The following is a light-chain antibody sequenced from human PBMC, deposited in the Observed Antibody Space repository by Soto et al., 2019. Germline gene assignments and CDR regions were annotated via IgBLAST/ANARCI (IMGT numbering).Light chain of an antibody. J-gene: IGKJ3*01. V-gene: IGKV1-5*01. CDR3: QQYHRFFS. Sequence: DIQMTQSPYTLSASVGDRVTITCRASQSVISWVAWYQQKPGKAPKLLISDASTLGTGVPSRFSGSGSETEFTLTISSLQPDDFATYYCQQYHRFFSFGPGTKVDVK. CDR1: QSVISW. CDR2: DAS.